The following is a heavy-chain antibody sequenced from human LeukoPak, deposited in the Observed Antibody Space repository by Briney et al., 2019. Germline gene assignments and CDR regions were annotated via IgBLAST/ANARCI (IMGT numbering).Heavy chain of an antibody. V-gene: IGHV1-24*01. CDR3: ATPTYYYDRRPFDI. CDR2: FDPEDGET. J-gene: IGHJ3*02. CDR1: GYTLTELS. Sequence: ASVKVSCKVSGYTLTELSMHWVRQAPGKGLEWMGGFDPEDGETIYAQKFQGRVTMTEDTSTDTAYMELSSLRSEDTAVYYCATPTYYYDRRPFDIWGQGTMATVSS. D-gene: IGHD3-22*01.